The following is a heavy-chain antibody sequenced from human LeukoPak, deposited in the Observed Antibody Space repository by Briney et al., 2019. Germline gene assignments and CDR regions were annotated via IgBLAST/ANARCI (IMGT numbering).Heavy chain of an antibody. V-gene: IGHV3-53*01. J-gene: IGHJ5*02. CDR2: IYSGGST. D-gene: IGHD3-10*01. CDR1: GFTVSSYY. Sequence: PGGSLRLSCAASGFTVSSYYMSWVRKAPGKGLEWVSVIYSGGSTYYADSVKGRFTISRDNSKNTLYLKMNSLRAEDTAVYYCARSYGSGSPYNWFDPWGQGTLVTVSS. CDR3: ARSYGSGSPYNWFDP.